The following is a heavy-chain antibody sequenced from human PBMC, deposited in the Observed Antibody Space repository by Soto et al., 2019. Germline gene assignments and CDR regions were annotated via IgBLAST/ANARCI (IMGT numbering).Heavy chain of an antibody. CDR3: AKMRGGGYYFYEYGMEV. CDR1: GGSFSAYY. V-gene: IGHV4-34*02. J-gene: IGHJ6*02. Sequence: QVQLQQWGAGLLKPSETLSLTCAVYGGSFSAYYWSWIRQPPGKGLEWFGEINHSGGTNYNPSLKSPVATSVDTSTDQGSLRLSSGTAADTAVYYCAKMRGGGYYFYEYGMEVWGQGTTVTVSS. CDR2: INHSGGT. D-gene: IGHD6-25*01.